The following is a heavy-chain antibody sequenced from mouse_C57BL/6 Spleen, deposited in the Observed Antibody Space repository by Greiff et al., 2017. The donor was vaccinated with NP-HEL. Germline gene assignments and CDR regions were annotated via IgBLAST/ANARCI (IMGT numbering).Heavy chain of an antibody. CDR2: INPYNGDT. CDR3: ARYNWSFAY. Sequence: EVQLQQSGPELVKPGDSVKISCKASGYSFTGYFMNWVMQSHGQSLEWIGRINPYNGDTFYNQKFKGKATLTVDKSSSTAYMQLSSLTSEDSAVYYCARYNWSFAYWGQGTLVTVSA. V-gene: IGHV1-20*01. J-gene: IGHJ3*01. CDR1: GYSFTGYF. D-gene: IGHD4-1*02.